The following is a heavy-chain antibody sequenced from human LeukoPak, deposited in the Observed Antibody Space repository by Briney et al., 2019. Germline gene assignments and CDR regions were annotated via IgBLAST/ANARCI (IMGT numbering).Heavy chain of an antibody. V-gene: IGHV3-23*01. D-gene: IGHD6-19*01. J-gene: IGHJ4*02. CDR3: AKETALGYSSGGAFDY. CDR2: ISGSGGST. Sequence: QPGGSLRLSCAASGFTFSSYAMSWVRQAPGKGLEWVSAISGSGGSTYYADSVKGRFTISRDNSKNTLYLQMNSLRAEDTAVYYCAKETALGYSSGGAFDYWGQGTLVTVSS. CDR1: GFTFSSYA.